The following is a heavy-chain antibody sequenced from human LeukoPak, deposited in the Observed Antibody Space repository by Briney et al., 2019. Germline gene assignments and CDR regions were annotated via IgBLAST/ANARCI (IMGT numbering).Heavy chain of an antibody. Sequence: SVKVSSKASGGTFSSSAISWVRQAPGQGLEWMGRIIPILGIANYAQKFQGRVTITADKSTSTAYMELSSLRSEDTAVYYCARVGYYYYYGMDVWGQGTTVSVSS. CDR3: ARVGYYYYYGMDV. CDR1: GGTFSSSA. J-gene: IGHJ6*02. V-gene: IGHV1-69*04. CDR2: IIPILGIA.